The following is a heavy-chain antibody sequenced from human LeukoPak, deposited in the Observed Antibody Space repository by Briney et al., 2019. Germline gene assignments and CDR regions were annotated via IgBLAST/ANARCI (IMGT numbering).Heavy chain of an antibody. V-gene: IGHV4-4*07. J-gene: IGHJ6*02. CDR3: ARDRSWYYGMDV. CDR1: GVSMSTYY. Sequence: SETLSLTCTVSGVSMSTYYWNWIRQPAGKGLEWIGRVDSTGSTTYSPSLKSRVSMSLDTSKNQFSLKLTSVTAADTAVYYCARDRSWYYGMDVWGQGTTVTVSS. CDR2: VDSTGST.